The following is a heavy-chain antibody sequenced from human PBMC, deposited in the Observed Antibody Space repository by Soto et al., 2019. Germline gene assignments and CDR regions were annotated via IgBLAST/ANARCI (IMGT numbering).Heavy chain of an antibody. CDR1: GLMFSDYH. CDR2: IRRKANSYTT. J-gene: IGHJ6*02. D-gene: IGHD6-19*01. V-gene: IGHV3-72*01. Sequence: GGSLRLSCAVSGLMFSDYHMDWVRQPPGKGLEWVGRIRRKANSYTTEYAASVKGRFTISRDDSKNSLYLQMNSLKSEDTAVYYCAMLGGWSGGSSGMDVWGQGTTVTVSS. CDR3: AMLGGWSGGSSGMDV.